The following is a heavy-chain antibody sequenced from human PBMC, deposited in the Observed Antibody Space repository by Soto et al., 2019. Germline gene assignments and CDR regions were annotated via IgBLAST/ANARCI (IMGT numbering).Heavy chain of an antibody. CDR3: ARVGGGWDLYYGMAV. V-gene: IGHV3-30-3*01. J-gene: IGHJ6*02. Sequence: QVQLVESGGGVVQPGRSLRLSCAASGFTFSSYAMHWVRQAPGKGLEWVAVISYDGSNKYYADSVKGRFTISRYNSKNTLYLQMNSLRAEDTAVYYCARVGGGWDLYYGMAVWGQGTTVTVSS. CDR2: ISYDGSNK. D-gene: IGHD3-16*01. CDR1: GFTFSSYA.